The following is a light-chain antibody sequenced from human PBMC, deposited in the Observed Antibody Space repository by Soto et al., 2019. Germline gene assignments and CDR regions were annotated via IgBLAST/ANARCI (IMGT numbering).Light chain of an antibody. CDR1: SSDVGGYNY. V-gene: IGLV2-14*01. Sequence: QSALTQPASVSGSPGQSITISCTGTSSDVGGYNYVSWYRHHPGKAPKLIIYEVTNRPSGVSNRFSGSKSANTASLTISGLQPEEEADSYCSAYTSSSTLVFGGGTKLTVL. CDR3: SAYTSSSTLV. CDR2: EVT. J-gene: IGLJ3*02.